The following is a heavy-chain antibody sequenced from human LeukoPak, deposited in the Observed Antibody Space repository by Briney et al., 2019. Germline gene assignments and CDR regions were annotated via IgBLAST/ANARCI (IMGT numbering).Heavy chain of an antibody. D-gene: IGHD5-12*01. CDR1: GPTFSVYA. CDR3: ARGGGYSGYLFYFDS. Sequence: GGSLRLSCAASGPTFSVYAMSWVRQAPGKGLEWVSGISGSGTGTYYADSVKGRFTISRDNSKNMLYLQMDSLYAEDTAVFYCARGGGYSGYLFYFDSWGQGTLVSVSS. V-gene: IGHV3-23*01. CDR2: ISGSGTGT. J-gene: IGHJ4*02.